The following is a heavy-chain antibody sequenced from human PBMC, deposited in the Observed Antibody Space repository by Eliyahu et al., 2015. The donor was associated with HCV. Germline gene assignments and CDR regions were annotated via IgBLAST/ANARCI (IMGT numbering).Heavy chain of an antibody. CDR2: IHYSGST. J-gene: IGHJ5*02. D-gene: IGHD6-19*01. CDR1: GGSITTYY. V-gene: IGHV4-59*01. CDR3: ASGGGGIAVAGTGGWFDP. Sequence: QVQLQESGPGLVKPSETLSLTCTVPGGSITTYYWSWIRXPPGKGLEWIGYIHYSGSTNYNPSLKSRLTISVDTSKNQFSLNLTSVTAADTAVYYCASGGGGIAVAGTGGWFDPWGQGTLVTVSS.